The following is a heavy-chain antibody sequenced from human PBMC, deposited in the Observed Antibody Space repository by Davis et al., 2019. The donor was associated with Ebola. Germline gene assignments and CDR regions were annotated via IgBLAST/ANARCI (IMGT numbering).Heavy chain of an antibody. Sequence: SVKVSCKASGYTFTSYYMHWARQAPGQGLEWMGGIIPIFGTANYAQKFQGRVTITADESTSTAYMELSSLRSEDTAVYYCARDGVQGFDPWGQGTLVTVSS. V-gene: IGHV1-69*13. D-gene: IGHD3-10*01. CDR2: IIPIFGTA. CDR1: GYTFTSYY. CDR3: ARDGVQGFDP. J-gene: IGHJ5*02.